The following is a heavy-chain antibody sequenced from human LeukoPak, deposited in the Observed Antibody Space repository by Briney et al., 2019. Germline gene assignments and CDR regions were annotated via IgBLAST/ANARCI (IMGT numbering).Heavy chain of an antibody. CDR2: IYYSGST. D-gene: IGHD3-9*01. CDR3: ARDRWGVRYDILTGYYAP. CDR1: GGSISSSSYY. J-gene: IGHJ5*02. V-gene: IGHV4-39*07. Sequence: SETLSLTCTVSGGSISSSSYYWGWIRQPPGKGLEWIGSIYYSGSTYYNPSLKSRVTISVDTSKNQFSLKLSSVTAADTAVYYCARDRWGVRYDILTGYYAPWGQGTLVTVSS.